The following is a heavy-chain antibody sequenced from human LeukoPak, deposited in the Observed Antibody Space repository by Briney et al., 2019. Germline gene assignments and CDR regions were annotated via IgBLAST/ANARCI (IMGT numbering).Heavy chain of an antibody. J-gene: IGHJ6*03. V-gene: IGHV3-7*01. Sequence: PGGSLRLSCAASGFTFSSYWMSWVRQAPGKGLEGVANIKQDGSEKYYVDSVKGRFTISRDNAKNSLYLQMNSLRAEDTAVYYCARDQTMVRGVIRQTYYYYYYMDGWGKGTTVTVS. CDR3: ARDQTMVRGVIRQTYYYYYYMDG. CDR2: IKQDGSEK. D-gene: IGHD3-10*01. CDR1: GFTFSSYW.